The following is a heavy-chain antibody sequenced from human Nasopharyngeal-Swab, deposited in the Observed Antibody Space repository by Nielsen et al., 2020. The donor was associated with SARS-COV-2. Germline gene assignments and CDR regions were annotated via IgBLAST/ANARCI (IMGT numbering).Heavy chain of an antibody. J-gene: IGHJ6*02. CDR2: ISGSGGST. Sequence: GESLKISCAASGFTFSSYAMSWVRQAPGKGLEWVSAISGSGGSTYYADSVKGRFTISRDNSKNTLYLQMNSLRAEDTAVYYCAKRVIFVTHYYYGMDVWGQGTTVTVSS. CDR3: AKRVIFVTHYYYGMDV. D-gene: IGHD3/OR15-3a*01. V-gene: IGHV3-23*01. CDR1: GFTFSSYA.